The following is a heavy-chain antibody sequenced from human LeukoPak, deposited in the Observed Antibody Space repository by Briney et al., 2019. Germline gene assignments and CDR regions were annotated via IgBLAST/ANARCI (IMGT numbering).Heavy chain of an antibody. CDR2: IRSKAYGGTT. CDR1: GFTFGDYA. Sequence: GGSLRLSCTASGFTFGDYAMSWFRQAPGKGLEWVGFIRSKAYGGTTEYAASVKGRFTISRDDSKSVAYLQMNSLKTEDTAVYYCTRESIAVAVLFDYWGQGTLVTVSS. CDR3: TRESIAVAVLFDY. V-gene: IGHV3-49*03. D-gene: IGHD6-19*01. J-gene: IGHJ4*02.